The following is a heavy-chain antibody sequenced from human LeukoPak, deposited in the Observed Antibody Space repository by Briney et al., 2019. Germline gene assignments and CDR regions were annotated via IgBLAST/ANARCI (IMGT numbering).Heavy chain of an antibody. J-gene: IGHJ3*02. CDR1: GYTFTGYY. D-gene: IGHD2-2*01. Sequence: ASVKVSCKASGYTFTGYYMHWVRQAPGQGLEWMGWINPNSGGTNYAQKFQGRVTMTRDTSISTAYMELSRLRSDDTAVYYCARDWLVPAADGDAFDIWGQGTMVTISS. V-gene: IGHV1-2*02. CDR2: INPNSGGT. CDR3: ARDWLVPAADGDAFDI.